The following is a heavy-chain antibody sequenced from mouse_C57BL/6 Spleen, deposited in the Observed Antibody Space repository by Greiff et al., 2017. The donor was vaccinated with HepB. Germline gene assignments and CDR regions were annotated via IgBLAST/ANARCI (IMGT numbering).Heavy chain of an antibody. CDR1: GYTFTDYY. CDR2: INPYNGGT. V-gene: IGHV1-19*01. CDR3: ARRGEGSSH. D-gene: IGHD1-1*01. J-gene: IGHJ3*01. Sequence: EVKVVESGPVLVKPGASVKMSCKASGYTFTDYYMNWVKQSHGKSLEWIGVINPYNGGTSYNQKFNGKATLTVDKSSSTAYMELNSLTSEDSAVYYCARRGEGSSHWGQGTLVTVSA.